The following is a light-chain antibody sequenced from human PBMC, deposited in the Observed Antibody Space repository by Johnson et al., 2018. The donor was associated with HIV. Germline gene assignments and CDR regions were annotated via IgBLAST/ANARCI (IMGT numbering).Light chain of an antibody. CDR2: DNN. Sequence: QAVLTQPPSVSAAPGQKVTISCSGSSSNIGNNYVSWYQQVPGTAPKLLIYDNNRRPSGIPDRFSGSKSGTSATLGITGLQTGAEAEYYSGIWDASLSPLYVFGHGASFAVLGE. V-gene: IGLV1-51*01. J-gene: IGLJ5*01. CDR1: SSNIGNNY. CDR3: GIWDASLSPLYVFGHGASFAV.